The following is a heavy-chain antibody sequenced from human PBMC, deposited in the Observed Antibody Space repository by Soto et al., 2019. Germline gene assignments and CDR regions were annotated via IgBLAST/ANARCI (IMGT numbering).Heavy chain of an antibody. CDR1: GGSISSSSYY. J-gene: IGHJ6*02. CDR3: ARGLRSYYYDSSGYSYYYYYGMDV. Sequence: SETLSLTCTVSGGSISSSSYYWGWIRQPPGKGLEWIGSIYYSGSTYYNPSLKSRVTISVDTSKNQFSLKLSSVTAADTAVYYCARGLRSYYYDSSGYSYYYYYGMDVWGQGTTVTVS. V-gene: IGHV4-39*01. CDR2: IYYSGST. D-gene: IGHD3-22*01.